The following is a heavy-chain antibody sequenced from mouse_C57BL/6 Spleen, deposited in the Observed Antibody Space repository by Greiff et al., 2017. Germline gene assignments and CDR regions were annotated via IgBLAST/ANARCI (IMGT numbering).Heavy chain of an antibody. CDR2: FYPGSGSI. CDR3: ARHEGQGSWQPLGY. V-gene: IGHV1-62-2*01. J-gene: IGHJ2*01. Sequence: VNVVESGAELVKPGASVKLSCKASGYTFTEYTIHWVKQRSGQGLEWIGWFYPGSGSIKYNEKFKDKATLTADKSSSTVYMELSRLTSEDSAVYFCARHEGQGSWQPLGYWGQGTTLTVSS. D-gene: IGHD2-10*02. CDR1: GYTFTEYT.